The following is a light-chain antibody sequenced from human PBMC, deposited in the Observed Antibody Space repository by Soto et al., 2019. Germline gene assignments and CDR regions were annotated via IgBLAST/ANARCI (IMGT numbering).Light chain of an antibody. CDR1: QSISSSY. Sequence: IVLTQSPGTLSLSPGERATLSCRASQSISSSYLAWYQQKPGQAPRPLIYGASTRATAIPDRFSGSGSGTDFTLTISRLEPEDFAVYYCQQYDDSPGTFGQGTKVDSK. V-gene: IGKV3-20*01. CDR2: GAS. J-gene: IGKJ1*01. CDR3: QQYDDSPGT.